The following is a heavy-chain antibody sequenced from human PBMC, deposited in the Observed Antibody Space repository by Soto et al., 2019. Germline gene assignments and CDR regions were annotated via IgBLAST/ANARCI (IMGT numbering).Heavy chain of an antibody. CDR1: GFTFSHYA. CDR3: ARSAPYYPLDC. Sequence: QVQLVESGGGVVQPGRSLRLSCAASGFTFSHYAMHWGRQAPGKGLEWVAVISYDGSNKSYADSVKGRFTSSRDNSKNTLYLQMNSLRPDDASIYYWARSAPYYPLDCWGQGTLVTVSS. V-gene: IGHV3-30-3*01. D-gene: IGHD3-22*01. J-gene: IGHJ4*02. CDR2: ISYDGSNK.